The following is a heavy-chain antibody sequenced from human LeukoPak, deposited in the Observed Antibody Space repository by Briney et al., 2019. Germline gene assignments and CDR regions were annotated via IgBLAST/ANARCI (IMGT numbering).Heavy chain of an antibody. J-gene: IGHJ6*02. V-gene: IGHV4-31*03. CDR1: GGSISSGGYY. D-gene: IGHD3-16*01. CDR3: ARPAWGSHALYGMDV. CDR2: IYYSGST. Sequence: KPSETLSLTCTVSGGSISSGGYYWSWIRQHPGKGLEWIGYIYYSGSTYYNPSLKSRVTISVDTSKNQFSLKLSSVTAADTAVYYCARPAWGSHALYGMDVWGQGTTVTVSS.